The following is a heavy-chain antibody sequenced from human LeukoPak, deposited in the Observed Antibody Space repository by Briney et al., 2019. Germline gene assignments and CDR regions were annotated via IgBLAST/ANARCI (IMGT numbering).Heavy chain of an antibody. D-gene: IGHD3-22*01. CDR3: ARQRAYYYGSSGHYQGWFDP. CDR1: GGSISSSSYY. J-gene: IGHJ5*02. Sequence: SETLSLTCTVSGGSISSSSYYWGWIRQPPGKGLEWIGSIYYSGSTYYKASLKRRVTISVDTSKNQFSLKLTSVPAADTAIYYCARQRAYYYGSSGHYQGWFDPWGQGTLVTVSS. V-gene: IGHV4-39*01. CDR2: IYYSGST.